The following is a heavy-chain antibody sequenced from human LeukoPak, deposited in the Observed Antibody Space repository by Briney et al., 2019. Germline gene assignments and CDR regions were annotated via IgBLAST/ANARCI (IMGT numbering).Heavy chain of an antibody. D-gene: IGHD2-21*01. CDR2: SSGRTT. CDR1: GFTFSNYA. V-gene: IGHV3-23*01. Sequence: GGSLRLSCAASGFTFSNYAMHWVRQAPGKGLEWVSGSSGRTTFYADSVKGRFTISRDNSKNTLYLQMNSLRAEDTAIYYCAKKEGDTYFSWYMDVWGKGTTVTVSS. CDR3: AKKEGDTYFSWYMDV. J-gene: IGHJ6*03.